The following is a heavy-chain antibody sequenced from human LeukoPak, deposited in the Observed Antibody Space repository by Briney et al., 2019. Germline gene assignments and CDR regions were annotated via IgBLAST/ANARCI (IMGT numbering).Heavy chain of an antibody. Sequence: NPSETLSLTCAVYGGSFSGYYWSWIRQTPGKGLEWIGEVNHSGSTNYNPSLKSRVTISVDTSKNQFSLKLSSVTAADTAVYYCARPIIHNWFDPWGQGTLVTVSS. V-gene: IGHV4-34*01. CDR1: GGSFSGYY. CDR2: VNHSGST. D-gene: IGHD2/OR15-2a*01. CDR3: ARPIIHNWFDP. J-gene: IGHJ5*02.